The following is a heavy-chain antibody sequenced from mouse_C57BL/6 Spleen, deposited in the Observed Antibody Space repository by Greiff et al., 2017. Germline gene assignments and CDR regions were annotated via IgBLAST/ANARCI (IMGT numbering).Heavy chain of an antibody. D-gene: IGHD2-2*01. J-gene: IGHJ3*01. CDR3: AREDGYDLGFAY. CDR1: GFTLSSYA. CDR2: ISDGGSYT. Sequence: DVMLVESGGGLVKPGGSLKLSCAASGFTLSSYAMSWVRQTPEKRLEWVATISDGGSYTYYPDNVKGRFTISRDNAKNNLYLQMSHLKSEDTAMYYCAREDGYDLGFAYWGQGTLVTVSA. V-gene: IGHV5-4*01.